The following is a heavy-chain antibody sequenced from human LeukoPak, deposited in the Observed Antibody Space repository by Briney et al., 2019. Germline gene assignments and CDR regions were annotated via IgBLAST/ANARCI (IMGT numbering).Heavy chain of an antibody. CDR2: ITADGRST. CDR3: ARDLQQWLVLDY. Sequence: GGSLRLSCVASGFTFSSYWMHWVRQAPGKGLVWVSRITADGRSTSHADSVKGRFTMSRDNAKNTLYLQMNSLRVEDTAVYYCARDLQQWLVLDYWGQGTLVTVSS. D-gene: IGHD6-19*01. J-gene: IGHJ4*02. V-gene: IGHV3-74*01. CDR1: GFTFSSYW.